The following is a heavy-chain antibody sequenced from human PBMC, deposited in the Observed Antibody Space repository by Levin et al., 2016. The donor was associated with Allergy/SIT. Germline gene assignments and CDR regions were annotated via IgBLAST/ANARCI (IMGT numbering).Heavy chain of an antibody. CDR3: ARDHYSSFFLSIPFDY. CDR2: ISSSSSYT. Sequence: LSLTCAASGFTFSDYYMSWIRQAPGKGLEWVSYISSSSSYTNYADSVKGRFTISRDNAKNSLYLQMNSLRAEDTAVYYCARDHYSSFFLSIPFDYWGQGTLVTVSS. J-gene: IGHJ4*02. D-gene: IGHD3-10*01. CDR1: GFTFSDYY. V-gene: IGHV3-11*06.